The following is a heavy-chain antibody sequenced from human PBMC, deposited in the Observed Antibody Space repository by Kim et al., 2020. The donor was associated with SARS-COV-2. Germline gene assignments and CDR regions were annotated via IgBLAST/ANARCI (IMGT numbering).Heavy chain of an antibody. Sequence: GSTNYHPPVKSRVTISVDTSKNQFSLKLSSVTAADTAVYYCARDRGELRYWGQGTLVTVSS. CDR3: ARDRGELRY. J-gene: IGHJ4*02. D-gene: IGHD1-26*01. CDR2: GST. V-gene: IGHV4-59*01.